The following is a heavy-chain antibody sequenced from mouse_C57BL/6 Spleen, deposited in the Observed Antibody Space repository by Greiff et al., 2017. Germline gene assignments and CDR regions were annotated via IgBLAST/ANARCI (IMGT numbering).Heavy chain of an antibody. Sequence: EVKLVESGGGLVKPGGSLKLSCAASGFTFSDYGMHWVRQAPEKGLEWVAYISSGSSTIYYADTVKGRFTISRDNAKNTLFLQMTSLRSEDTAMYYCASADLLLRSYYYAMDYWGQGTSVTVSS. V-gene: IGHV5-17*01. CDR3: ASADLLLRSYYYAMDY. CDR1: GFTFSDYG. CDR2: ISSGSSTI. D-gene: IGHD1-1*01. J-gene: IGHJ4*01.